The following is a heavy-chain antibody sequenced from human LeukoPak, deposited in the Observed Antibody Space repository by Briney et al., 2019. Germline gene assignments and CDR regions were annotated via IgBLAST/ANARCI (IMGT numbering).Heavy chain of an antibody. V-gene: IGHV3-7*01. Sequence: GGSLRLSCAASGFTLSSYWMSWVRQAPGKGLEWVANIKQDGSEKYYVDSVKGRFTISRDNAKNSLYLQMNSLRAEDTAVYYCARGGGALDIWGQGTMVTVSS. CDR3: ARGGGALDI. CDR2: IKQDGSEK. CDR1: GFTLSSYW. D-gene: IGHD2-15*01. J-gene: IGHJ3*02.